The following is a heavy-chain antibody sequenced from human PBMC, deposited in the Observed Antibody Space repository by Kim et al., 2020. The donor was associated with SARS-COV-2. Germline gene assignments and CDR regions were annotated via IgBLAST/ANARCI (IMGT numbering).Heavy chain of an antibody. CDR3: AKDTLLRYFDWLPRGYWFDP. D-gene: IGHD3-9*01. Sequence: RFTISRDNSKNTLYLQMNSLRAEDTAVYYCAKDTLLRYFDWLPRGYWFDPWGQGTLVTVSS. J-gene: IGHJ5*02. V-gene: IGHV3-23*01.